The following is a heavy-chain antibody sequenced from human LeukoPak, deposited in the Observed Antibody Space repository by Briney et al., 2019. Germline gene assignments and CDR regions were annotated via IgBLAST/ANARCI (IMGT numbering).Heavy chain of an antibody. J-gene: IGHJ3*02. CDR3: AKEEYSSSWYFKDAFDI. CDR1: GFTFSSYA. CDR2: ISGSGGST. Sequence: GGSLRLSCAASGFTFSSYAMSWVRQAPGKGLEWVSAISGSGGSTYYADSVKGRFTISRDNSKNTLYLQMNSLRAEDSAVYYCAKEEYSSSWYFKDAFDIWGQGTMVTVSS. D-gene: IGHD6-13*01. V-gene: IGHV3-23*01.